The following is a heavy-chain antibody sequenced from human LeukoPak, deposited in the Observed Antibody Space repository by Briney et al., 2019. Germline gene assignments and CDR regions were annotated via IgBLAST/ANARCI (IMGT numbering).Heavy chain of an antibody. V-gene: IGHV4-59*01. Sequence: SETLSLTCTVSGGSISSYYWSWIRQPPGKGLEWIGYIYYSGSTNYNPSLKSRVTISVDTSKNQFSLKLSSVTAADTAVYYCARALGGIAAAGTVGTFDYWGQGTLVTVSS. CDR1: GGSISSYY. CDR3: ARALGGIAAAGTVGTFDY. J-gene: IGHJ4*02. D-gene: IGHD6-13*01. CDR2: IYYSGST.